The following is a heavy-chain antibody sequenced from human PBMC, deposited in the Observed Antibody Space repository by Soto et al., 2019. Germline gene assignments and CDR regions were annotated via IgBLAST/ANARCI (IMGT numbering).Heavy chain of an antibody. CDR2: INHSGST. V-gene: IGHV4-34*01. Sequence: AETLSLTCSVYGGSFSGYYWSWIRQPPGKGLEWIGEINHSGSTNYNPSLKSRVTISVDTSRNQFSLKLSSVTAADTALYFCARRRTLLRYFDLWGRGTLVTVSS. D-gene: IGHD2-15*01. CDR1: GGSFSGYY. J-gene: IGHJ2*01. CDR3: ARRRTLLRYFDL.